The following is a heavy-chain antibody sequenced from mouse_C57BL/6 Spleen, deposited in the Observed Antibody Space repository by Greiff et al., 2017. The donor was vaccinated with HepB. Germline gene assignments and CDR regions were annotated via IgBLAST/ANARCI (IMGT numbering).Heavy chain of an antibody. CDR1: GYAFSSSW. CDR2: IYPGDGDT. V-gene: IGHV1-82*01. J-gene: IGHJ3*01. CDR3: ARFDDGYYEFAY. D-gene: IGHD2-3*01. Sequence: QVQLKESGPELVKPGASVKISCKASGYAFSSSWMNWVKQRPGKGLEWIGRIYPGDGDTNYNGKFKGKATLTADKSSSTAYMQLSSLTSEDSAVYFCARFDDGYYEFAYWGQGTLVTVSA.